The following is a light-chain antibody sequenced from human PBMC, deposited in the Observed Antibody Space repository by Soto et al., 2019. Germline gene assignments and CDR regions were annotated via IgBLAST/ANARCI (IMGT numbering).Light chain of an antibody. CDR3: QQYNNWPTWT. V-gene: IGKV3-15*01. J-gene: IGKJ1*01. CDR1: QSVSSN. Sequence: ELVMTQPPATLSVSPGERATVSCSSSQSVSSNLAWFQQKHGQAPRLLIYGASTRATGIPARFSGSGSGTEFTLTISSRQSEDFAVYYCQQYNNWPTWTFGQGTKVDIK. CDR2: GAS.